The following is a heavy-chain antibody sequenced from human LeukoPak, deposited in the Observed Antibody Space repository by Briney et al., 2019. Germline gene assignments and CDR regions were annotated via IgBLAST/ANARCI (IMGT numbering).Heavy chain of an antibody. V-gene: IGHV4-39*01. Sequence: KPSETLSLTCTVSGGSISSSNYDWGWIRQPPGKGLEWIGNMYYSGSTYYKPALKTRVTISVDTAKNRFSLKLTSVTAADTAVYYCARHASVDGNWPRPLDYWGQGTLVTVSS. J-gene: IGHJ4*02. CDR1: GGSISSSNYD. CDR2: MYYSGST. CDR3: ARHASVDGNWPRPLDY. D-gene: IGHD4-23*01.